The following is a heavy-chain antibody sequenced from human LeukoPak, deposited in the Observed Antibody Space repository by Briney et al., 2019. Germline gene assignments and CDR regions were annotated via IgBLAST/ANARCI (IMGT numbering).Heavy chain of an antibody. CDR1: GYTLTELS. D-gene: IGHD3-10*01. CDR2: FDPEDGET. V-gene: IGHV1-24*01. Sequence: ASVKVSCKVSGYTLTELSMHWVRQAPGKGLEWVGGFDPEDGETIYAQKFQGRVTMTEDTSTDTAYMELSSLRSEDTAVYYCATDRGFYGSGSYYNVPSFGYWGQGTLVTVSS. J-gene: IGHJ4*02. CDR3: ATDRGFYGSGSYYNVPSFGY.